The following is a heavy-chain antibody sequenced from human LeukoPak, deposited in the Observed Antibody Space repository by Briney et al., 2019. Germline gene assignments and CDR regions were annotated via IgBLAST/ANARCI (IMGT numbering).Heavy chain of an antibody. D-gene: IGHD3-3*01. CDR1: GFTFSSYS. V-gene: IGHV3-21*01. Sequence: GGSLRLSCAASGFTFSSYSMNWVRQAPGKGLEWVSSISSSSSYIYYADSVKGRFTISRDNAKNSLYLQMNSLRVEDTAVYYCARVFRPSLTVFIIGGAFDIWGQGTMVTVSS. J-gene: IGHJ3*02. CDR3: ARVFRPSLTVFIIGGAFDI. CDR2: ISSSSSYI.